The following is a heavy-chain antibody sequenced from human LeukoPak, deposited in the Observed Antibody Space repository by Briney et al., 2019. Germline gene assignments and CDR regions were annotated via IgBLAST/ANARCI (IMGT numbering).Heavy chain of an antibody. CDR1: GFSLSTSGMR. Sequence: SGPTLVNPTQTLTLTCTFSGFSLSTSGMRVSWIRQPPGKALEWLARIDWDDDKFYSTSLKTRLTISKDTSKNQVVLTMTNVDPVDTATYYCARMLGGDFPADYWGQGTLVTVSS. CDR3: ARMLGGDFPADY. J-gene: IGHJ4*02. D-gene: IGHD2-21*02. CDR2: IDWDDDK. V-gene: IGHV2-70*04.